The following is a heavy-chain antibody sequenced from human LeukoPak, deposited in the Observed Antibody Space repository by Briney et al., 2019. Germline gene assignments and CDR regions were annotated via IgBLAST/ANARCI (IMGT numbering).Heavy chain of an antibody. D-gene: IGHD1-1*01. V-gene: IGHV3-33*01. CDR1: GFILSDYG. J-gene: IGHJ4*02. Sequence: PGGSLRLSCAVSGFILSDYGFHWVRQAPGKGLEWVAVTRFDGSIKQYADSVKGRFTISRDDSKNTLYLQMNFLKSEDTAVYYCARWVGTRQYYFDYWGQGTMVTVSS. CDR3: ARWVGTRQYYFDY. CDR2: TRFDGSIK.